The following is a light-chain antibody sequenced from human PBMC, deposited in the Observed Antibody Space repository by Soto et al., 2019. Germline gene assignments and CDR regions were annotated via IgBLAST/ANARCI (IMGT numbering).Light chain of an antibody. CDR3: SSYTSSSTGV. CDR1: SSDVGGYNY. J-gene: IGLJ2*01. Sequence: QSVLTQPASVSGSPGQSITISCTGTSSDVGGYNYVSWYQQHPGKAPKLMIYDVSNRPSGVSNRFSGSTSGNTASRTISGLQAEDEADYYCSSYTSSSTGVFGGGTEVTV. V-gene: IGLV2-14*01. CDR2: DVS.